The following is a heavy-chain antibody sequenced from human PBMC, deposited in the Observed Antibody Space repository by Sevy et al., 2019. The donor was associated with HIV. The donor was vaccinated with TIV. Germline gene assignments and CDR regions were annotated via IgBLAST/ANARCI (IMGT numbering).Heavy chain of an antibody. CDR2: IKSKTDGGTT. D-gene: IGHD3-22*01. CDR3: TTDEAAYGIVVVTDAFDI. CDR1: GFTFSNAW. V-gene: IGHV3-15*01. Sequence: GGSLRLSCAASGFTFSNAWMSWVRQAPGKGLEWVGRIKSKTDGGTTDYAAPVKGRFTISRDDSKNTLYLQMNSLKTEDTAMYYCTTDEAAYGIVVVTDAFDIWGQGTMVTVSS. J-gene: IGHJ3*02.